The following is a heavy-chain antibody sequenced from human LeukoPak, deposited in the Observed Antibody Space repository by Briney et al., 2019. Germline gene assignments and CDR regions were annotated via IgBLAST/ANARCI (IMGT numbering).Heavy chain of an antibody. CDR2: ISYDGSNK. CDR3: AKDRIGRYCSGGSCYSGPWFDP. Sequence: GGSLRLSCTASGFTFSSYGMHWVRQAPGKGLEWVAVISYDGSNKYYADSVKGRFTISRDNSKNTLYLQMNSLRAEDTAVYYCAKDRIGRYCSGGSCYSGPWFDPWGQGTLVTVSS. V-gene: IGHV3-30*18. CDR1: GFTFSSYG. J-gene: IGHJ5*02. D-gene: IGHD2-15*01.